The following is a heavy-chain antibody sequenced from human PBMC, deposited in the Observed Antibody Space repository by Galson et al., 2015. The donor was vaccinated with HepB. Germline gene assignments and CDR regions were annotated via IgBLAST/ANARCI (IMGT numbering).Heavy chain of an antibody. Sequence: SLRLSCAASGFTFSSYSMNWVRQAPGKGLEWVSSISSSSSYIYYADSVKGRFTISRDNAKNSLYLQMNSLRAEDTAVYYCASHGGYYYGDYVFDYWGQGTLVTVSS. CDR3: ASHGGYYYGDYVFDY. CDR1: GFTFSSYS. J-gene: IGHJ4*02. D-gene: IGHD4-17*01. V-gene: IGHV3-21*01. CDR2: ISSSSSYI.